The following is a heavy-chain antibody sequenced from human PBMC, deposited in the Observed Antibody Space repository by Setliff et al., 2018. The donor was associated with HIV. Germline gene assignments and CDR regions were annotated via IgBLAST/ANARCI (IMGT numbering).Heavy chain of an antibody. CDR3: ARGSCLAGKGYYYYDYMDV. V-gene: IGHV3-53*01. CDR1: GFTLSSNY. Sequence: GGSLRLSCAASGFTLSSNYMSWVRQEPGRGLEWVSVIYSGGITYYADSVKGRFTISRDNSKNTLYLQMNSLRAEDTAVYYCARGSCLAGKGYYYYDYMDVWCQGTMVTVSS. D-gene: IGHD6-19*01. CDR2: IYSGGIT. J-gene: IGHJ6*03.